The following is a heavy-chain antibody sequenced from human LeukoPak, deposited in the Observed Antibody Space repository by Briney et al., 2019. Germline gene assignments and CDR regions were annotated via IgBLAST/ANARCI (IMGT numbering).Heavy chain of an antibody. Sequence: SETLSLTCTVSGGSISSGDYYWSWIRQPPGKGLEWNGYIYYSGSTYYNPSLKSRVTISVDTSKNQFSLKLSSAPAADTAVYYCPIELIAAATNWLDPCGQGDLVTVPS. D-gene: IGHD6-13*01. CDR2: IYYSGST. V-gene: IGHV4-30-4*08. CDR1: GGSISSGDYY. CDR3: PIELIAAATNWLDP. J-gene: IGHJ5*02.